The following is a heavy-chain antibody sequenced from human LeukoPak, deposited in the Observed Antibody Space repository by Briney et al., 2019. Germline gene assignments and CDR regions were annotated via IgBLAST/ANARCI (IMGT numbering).Heavy chain of an antibody. Sequence: PSETLSLTCTVSGGSISSGDYYWSWIRQPPEKGLEWIGYIYYSGSTYYNPSLKSRVTISVDTSKNQFSLKLSSVTAADTAVYYCARVYYDFWSAKIAAFDIWGQGTMVTVSS. D-gene: IGHD3-3*01. CDR3: ARVYYDFWSAKIAAFDI. CDR2: IYYSGST. V-gene: IGHV4-30-4*08. CDR1: GGSISSGDYY. J-gene: IGHJ3*02.